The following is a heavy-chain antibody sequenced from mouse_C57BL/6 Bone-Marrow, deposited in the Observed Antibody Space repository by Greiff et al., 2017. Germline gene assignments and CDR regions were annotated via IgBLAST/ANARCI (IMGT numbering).Heavy chain of an antibody. J-gene: IGHJ2*01. CDR2: FHPYNDDT. CDR1: GYTFTTYP. D-gene: IGHD5-1*01. CDR3: ARSSTFFYYFDY. Sequence: QVQLQQSGPELVKPGASVKMSCKASGYTFTTYPIEWMKQNHGKSLEWIGNFHPYNDDTKYNEKFKGKATLTVEKSSNTVYLELSRLTSDDSAVYYCARSSTFFYYFDYWGQGTTLTGSS. V-gene: IGHV1-47*01.